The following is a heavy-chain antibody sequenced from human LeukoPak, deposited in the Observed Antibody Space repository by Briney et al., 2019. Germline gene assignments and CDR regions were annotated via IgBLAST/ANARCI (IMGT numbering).Heavy chain of an antibody. CDR3: ASEGRGDGFDY. CDR2: INPNSGGT. J-gene: IGHJ4*02. Sequence: ASVKVSCKASGYTFTGYYMHWVRQAPGQGLEWMGWINPNSGGTSYAQKFQGRVTMTRDTSISTAYMELSRLRSDDTAVYYCASEGRGDGFDYWGQGTLVTISS. D-gene: IGHD2-21*02. V-gene: IGHV1-2*02. CDR1: GYTFTGYY.